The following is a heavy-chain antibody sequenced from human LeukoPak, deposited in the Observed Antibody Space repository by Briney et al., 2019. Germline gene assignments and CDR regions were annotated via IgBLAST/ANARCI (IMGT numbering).Heavy chain of an antibody. J-gene: IGHJ4*02. CDR1: GGSFSGYY. Sequence: PSETLSLTCAVYGGSFSGYYWSWIRQPPGKGLEWIGEINHSGSTNYNPSLKSRVTISVDTSKNQFSLKLSSVTAADTAVYYCARVHSNYLQLWLSYFGYWGQGTLVTVSS. CDR3: ARVHSNYLQLWLSYFGY. D-gene: IGHD5-18*01. CDR2: INHSGST. V-gene: IGHV4-34*01.